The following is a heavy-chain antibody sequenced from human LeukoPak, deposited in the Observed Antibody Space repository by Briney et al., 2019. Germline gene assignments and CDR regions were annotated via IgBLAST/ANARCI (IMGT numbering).Heavy chain of an antibody. CDR3: ATETTYYYGSGSYTEGY. D-gene: IGHD3-10*01. J-gene: IGHJ4*02. CDR2: FDPEDGET. CDR1: GYTLTELS. Sequence: ASVKVSCKVSGYTLTELSMHWVRQAPGKGLEWMGGFDPEDGETIYAQKFQGRVTMTEDTSTDTAYMELSSLRSEDTAVYYCATETTYYYGSGSYTEGYWSQGTLVTVSS. V-gene: IGHV1-24*01.